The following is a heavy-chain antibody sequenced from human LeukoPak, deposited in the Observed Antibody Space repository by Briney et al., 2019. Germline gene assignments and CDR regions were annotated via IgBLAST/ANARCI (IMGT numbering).Heavy chain of an antibody. CDR2: ISPGGGT. V-gene: IGHV4-34*01. D-gene: IGHD3-16*01. CDR1: GGSISSYY. Sequence: SETLSLTCTVSGGSISSYYWSWIRQPPGKGLEWIGQISPGGGTTHDPSLESRVTISLDTSKNQLFLKVNSVTAADTAVYYCARHGGYNFDYWGQGTLVAVTS. CDR3: ARHGGYNFDY. J-gene: IGHJ4*02.